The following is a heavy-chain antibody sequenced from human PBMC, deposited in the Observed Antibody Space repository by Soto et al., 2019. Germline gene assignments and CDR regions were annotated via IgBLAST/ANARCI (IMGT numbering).Heavy chain of an antibody. J-gene: IGHJ4*02. CDR3: AKDDEMAYYFDY. CDR2: ISYDGSNK. Sequence: QVQLVESGGGVVQPGRSLRLSCAASGFTFSSDGMHWVRQAPGKGLEWVAVISYDGSNKYYADSVKGRFTISRDNSKNTLYLQMNSLRAEDTAVYYCAKDDEMAYYFDYWGQGTLVTVSS. CDR1: GFTFSSDG. V-gene: IGHV3-30*18.